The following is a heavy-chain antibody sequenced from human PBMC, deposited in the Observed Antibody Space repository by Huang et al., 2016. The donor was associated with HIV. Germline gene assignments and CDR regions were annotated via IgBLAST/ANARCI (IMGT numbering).Heavy chain of an antibody. CDR1: GGTFSTYA. D-gene: IGHD6-6*01. CDR2: VLPICGTA. Sequence: QVQLVQSGAEVKKPGSSVKVSCKASGGTFSTYAISWVRQAPGQGLEWMGGVLPICGTANYAQKFQGTVTITADEFTSTAYMELSSLRSEDTALYYCARGRTRSSLYDSYYGLDVWGQGTTVTVSS. J-gene: IGHJ6*02. V-gene: IGHV1-69*01. CDR3: ARGRTRSSLYDSYYGLDV.